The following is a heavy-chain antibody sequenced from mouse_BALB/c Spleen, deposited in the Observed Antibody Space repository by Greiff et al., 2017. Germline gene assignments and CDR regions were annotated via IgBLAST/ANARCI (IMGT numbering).Heavy chain of an antibody. CDR3: ASLYDYDFDD. CDR2: IDPENGNT. CDR1: GFNIKDYY. J-gene: IGHJ2*01. V-gene: IGHV14-1*02. Sequence: VQLQQSGAELVRPGALVKLSCKASGFNIKDYYMHWVKQRPEQGLEWIGWIDPENGNTIYDPKFQGKASITADTSSNTAYLQLSSLTSEDTAVYYCASLYDYDFDDWGQGTTLTVSS. D-gene: IGHD2-4*01.